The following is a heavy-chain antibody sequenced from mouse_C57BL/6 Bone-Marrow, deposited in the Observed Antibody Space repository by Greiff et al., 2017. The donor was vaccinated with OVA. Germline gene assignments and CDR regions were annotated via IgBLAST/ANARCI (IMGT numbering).Heavy chain of an antibody. CDR2: IHPNSGST. J-gene: IGHJ2*01. CDR1: GYTFTSYW. Sequence: VQLQQPGAELVKPGASVKLSCKASGYTFTSYWMHWVKQRPGQGLEWIGMIHPNSGSTNYNEKFKSKATLTVDKSSSTAYMQLSSLTSEDSAVYYCAREGVYGNYFHWGQGTTLTVSS. D-gene: IGHD2-1*01. V-gene: IGHV1-64*01. CDR3: AREGVYGNYFH.